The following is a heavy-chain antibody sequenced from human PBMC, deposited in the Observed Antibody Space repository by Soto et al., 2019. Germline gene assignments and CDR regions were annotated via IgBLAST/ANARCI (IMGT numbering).Heavy chain of an antibody. D-gene: IGHD3-9*01. V-gene: IGHV3-7*03. J-gene: IGHJ6*02. CDR1: GFTFSSYW. Sequence: EEQLVESGGGLVQPGGSLRLSCAATGFTFSSYWMTWVRQAPGKGLEWVANIKLDGSEQSYVDSVKGRFTVSRDNAKNSMFLQMNNLRVEDTAVYHCARDRWGYDSLTGYYYYGMDVWGQGTTVIVS. CDR2: IKLDGSEQ. CDR3: ARDRWGYDSLTGYYYYGMDV.